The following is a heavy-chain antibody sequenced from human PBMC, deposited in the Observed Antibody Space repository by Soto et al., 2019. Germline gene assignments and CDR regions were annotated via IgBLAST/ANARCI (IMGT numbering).Heavy chain of an antibody. CDR2: IIPIFGTA. J-gene: IGHJ4*02. CDR3: AGESRYCSGGSCYFLPGIDY. V-gene: IGHV1-69*12. D-gene: IGHD2-15*01. CDR1: GGTFSSYA. Sequence: QVQLVQSGAEVKKPGSSVKVSCKASGGTFSSYAISWVRQAPGQGLEWMGGIIPIFGTANYAQKFQGRVTITADESTSTDYVELSSLRSEDTAVYYCAGESRYCSGGSCYFLPGIDYWGQGTLVTVSS.